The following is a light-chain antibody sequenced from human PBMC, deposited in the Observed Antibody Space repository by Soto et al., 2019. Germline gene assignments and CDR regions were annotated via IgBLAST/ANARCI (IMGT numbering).Light chain of an antibody. CDR1: QSVSSN. Sequence: EIVMTQSPDTLSVSQGERATLSCRASQSVSSNLAWYQQKPGQAPRLLIYGASTRATGIPATFSGSGSGTEFTITISSLQSEDFAVYYCQQYNNWPQWTFGQDTKVDIK. V-gene: IGKV3-15*01. CDR3: QQYNNWPQWT. CDR2: GAS. J-gene: IGKJ1*01.